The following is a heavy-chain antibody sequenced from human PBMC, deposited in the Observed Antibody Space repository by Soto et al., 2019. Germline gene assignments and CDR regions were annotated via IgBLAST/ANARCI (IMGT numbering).Heavy chain of an antibody. CDR1: CVSFIGYY. CDR3: ARALATITYYYYYMDV. Sequence: SDTLSLTCAVYCVSFIGYYWGWIRQPPGKGLEWIGEINHSGSTNYNPSLKSRVTISVDTSKNQFSLKLSSVTAADTAVYYCARALATITYYYYYMDVWGKGTTVT. CDR2: INHSGST. J-gene: IGHJ6*03. D-gene: IGHD5-12*01. V-gene: IGHV4-34*01.